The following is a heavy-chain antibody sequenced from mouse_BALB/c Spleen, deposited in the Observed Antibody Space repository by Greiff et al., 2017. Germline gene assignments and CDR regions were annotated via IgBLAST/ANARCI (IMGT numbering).Heavy chain of an antibody. CDR1: GFNIKDTY. CDR3: APVVDWYFDV. CDR2: IDPANGNT. D-gene: IGHD1-1*01. Sequence: VHVKQSGAELVRPGALVKLSCTASGFNIKDTYMHWVKQRPEQGLEWIGRIDPANGNTKYDPKFQGKATITADTSSNTAYLQLSSLTSEDTAVYYCAPVVDWYFDVWGAGTTVTVSS. V-gene: IGHV14-3*02. J-gene: IGHJ1*01.